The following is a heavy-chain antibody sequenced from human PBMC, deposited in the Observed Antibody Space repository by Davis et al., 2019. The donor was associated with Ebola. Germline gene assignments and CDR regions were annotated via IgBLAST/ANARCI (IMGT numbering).Heavy chain of an antibody. CDR3: ARETPVAPIDY. D-gene: IGHD6-19*01. J-gene: IGHJ4*02. CDR2: INADGDGT. V-gene: IGHV1-3*01. CDR1: GYTFSTYA. Sequence: AASVKVSCKTSGYTFSTYAMHWVRQAPGQRLEWMGWINADGDGTKYSQNFQGRVTITRDTSASTVYMELSSLRSEDTAVYYCARETPVAPIDYWGQGTLVTVSS.